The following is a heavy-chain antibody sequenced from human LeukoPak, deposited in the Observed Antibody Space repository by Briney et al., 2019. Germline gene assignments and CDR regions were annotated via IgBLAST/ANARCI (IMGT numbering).Heavy chain of an antibody. J-gene: IGHJ4*02. CDR1: GFTFSSYA. Sequence: GGSLRLSXAASGFTFSSYAMSWVRQVPGKGLEWVSDINWNGGRKGYADSVKGRFTISRDNAKNSLYLQMNSLRAEDTAFYYCAREHYTAGFDYWGQGTLVTVSS. CDR2: INWNGGRK. D-gene: IGHD2-2*02. V-gene: IGHV3-20*04. CDR3: AREHYTAGFDY.